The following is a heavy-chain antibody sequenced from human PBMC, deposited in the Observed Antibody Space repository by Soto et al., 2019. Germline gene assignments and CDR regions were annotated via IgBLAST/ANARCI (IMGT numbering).Heavy chain of an antibody. CDR2: ISWNSGSI. J-gene: IGHJ4*02. V-gene: IGHV3-9*01. D-gene: IGHD1-7*01. CDR3: AKDPSGTTSYDFDY. Sequence: GGSLRLSCAASGFTFDYYAMHWVRQAPGKGLEWVSGISWNSGSIGYADSVKGRFTISRDNAKNSLYLQMNSLRAEDTALYYCAKDPSGTTSYDFDYWGQGTLVTVSS. CDR1: GFTFDYYA.